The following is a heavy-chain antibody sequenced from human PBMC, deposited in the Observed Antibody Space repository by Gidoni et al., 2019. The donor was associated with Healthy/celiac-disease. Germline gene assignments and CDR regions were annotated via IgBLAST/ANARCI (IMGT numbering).Heavy chain of an antibody. Sequence: QVKLQESGPGLGKPSQTLSLTCTVSGGSLSSGGYYWSWIRPHPGKGLAWIGYLYYSGSTYYTPSLKSRVTISVDTSKNQFSLKLSSVTAADTAVYYCASFPTSYGSGSYGVDYWGQGTLVTVSS. CDR1: GGSLSSGGYY. CDR2: LYYSGST. CDR3: ASFPTSYGSGSYGVDY. J-gene: IGHJ4*02. D-gene: IGHD3-10*01. V-gene: IGHV4-31*03.